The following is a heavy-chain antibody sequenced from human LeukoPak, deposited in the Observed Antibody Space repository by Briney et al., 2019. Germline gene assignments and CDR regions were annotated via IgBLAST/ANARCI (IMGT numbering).Heavy chain of an antibody. CDR2: ISWDGGST. D-gene: IGHD5-12*01. J-gene: IGHJ4*02. V-gene: IGHV3-43*01. CDR1: GFTFDDYT. CDR3: AKDADGYSGYDYYFDY. Sequence: GRSLRLSCAASGFTFDDYTMHWVRQAPGKGLEWVSLISWDGGSTYYADSVKGRFTISRDNSKNSLYLQMNSLRTEDTALYYCAKDADGYSGYDYYFDYWGQGTLVTVSS.